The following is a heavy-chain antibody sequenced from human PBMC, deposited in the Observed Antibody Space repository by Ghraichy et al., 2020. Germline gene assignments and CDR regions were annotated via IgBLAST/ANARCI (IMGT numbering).Heavy chain of an antibody. CDR3: ARNTGDDAFDI. CDR2: IYYSGST. D-gene: IGHD2/OR15-2a*01. V-gene: IGHV4-31*03. CDR1: GGSISSGAYY. J-gene: IGHJ3*02. Sequence: SQTLSLTCTVSGGSISSGAYYWSWIRQHPGKGLEWIGYIYYSGSTYYNPSLKSRVTISLDTSKNQFSLKLSSVTAADTAVYYCARNTGDDAFDIWGQGTMVTVSS.